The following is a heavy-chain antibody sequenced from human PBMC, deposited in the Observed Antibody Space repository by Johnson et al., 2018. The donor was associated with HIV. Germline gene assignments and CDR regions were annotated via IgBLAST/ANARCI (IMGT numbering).Heavy chain of an antibody. CDR2: VNSDGYST. CDR3: ARDQDWGYYDTTAFDI. D-gene: IGHD3-16*01. CDR1: GFTLSDYW. Sequence: MLLVESGGGLVQPVGSLRLSCAAYGFTLSDYWMHWVRQGTGKGLAWVARVNSDGYSTSYAGSVKGRFTISRDNAKNTLYLQMNSLRAEDTAVYYCARDQDWGYYDTTAFDIWGQGTMVTVSS. V-gene: IGHV3-74*01. J-gene: IGHJ3*02.